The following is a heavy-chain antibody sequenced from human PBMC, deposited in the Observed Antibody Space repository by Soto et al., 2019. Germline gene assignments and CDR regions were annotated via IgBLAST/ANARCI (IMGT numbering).Heavy chain of an antibody. CDR1: GYTFTDYY. Sequence: EVQLIQSGTEVKKPGATVKISCKVSGYTFTDYYIHWVQQAPGKGLEWMGLVDAEDGETIYAEKFQRRVPITADTSTDTAYMELSSLRSEDTAVYYCATVGRLGATGASTYGMDVWGQGTTVTVSS. CDR2: VDAEDGET. CDR3: ATVGRLGATGASTYGMDV. J-gene: IGHJ6*02. D-gene: IGHD1-26*01. V-gene: IGHV1-69-2*01.